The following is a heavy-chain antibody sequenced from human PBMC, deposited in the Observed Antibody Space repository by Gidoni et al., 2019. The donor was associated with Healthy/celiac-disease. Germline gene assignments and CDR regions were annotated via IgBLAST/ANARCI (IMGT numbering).Heavy chain of an antibody. Sequence: LEWVAVISYDGSNKYYADSVKGRFTISRDNSKNTLYLQMNSLRAEDTAVYYCARGGTRGYYYGSGPKFGFDPWGQGTLVTVSS. CDR2: ISYDGSNK. CDR3: ARGGTRGYYYGSGPKFGFDP. J-gene: IGHJ5*02. D-gene: IGHD3-10*01. V-gene: IGHV3-30-3*01.